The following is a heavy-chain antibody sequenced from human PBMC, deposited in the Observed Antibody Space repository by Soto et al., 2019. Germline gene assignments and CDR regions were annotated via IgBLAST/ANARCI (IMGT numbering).Heavy chain of an antibody. CDR3: ARFGGAAAGPGAY. D-gene: IGHD6-13*01. CDR2: ISSSGSTI. V-gene: IGHV3-48*03. CDR1: EFTFSSYE. Sequence: GGSLRLSCLASEFTFSSYEMNWVRQAPGKGLEWVSYISSSGSTIYYTDSVRGRFTISRDNAKKSLYLQMNSLRAEDTAVYYCARFGGAAAGPGAYWGQGNLMTFSS. J-gene: IGHJ4*02.